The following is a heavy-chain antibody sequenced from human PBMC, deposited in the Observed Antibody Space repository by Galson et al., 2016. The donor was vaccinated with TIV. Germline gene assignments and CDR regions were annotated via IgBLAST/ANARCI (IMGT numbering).Heavy chain of an antibody. V-gene: IGHV1-69*13. J-gene: IGHJ6*02. CDR1: GVTFSLHA. CDR2: IIPMFGTA. CDR3: ARPREGVQHQHYYSMDV. Sequence: SVKVSCKASGVTFSLHAISWVRQAPGQGLEWMGGIIPMFGTANYAQKFQGRATITADESTNTAHMELSSLRSEDAAVYYCARPREGVQHQHYYSMDVWGQGTTITVSS. D-gene: IGHD2-2*01.